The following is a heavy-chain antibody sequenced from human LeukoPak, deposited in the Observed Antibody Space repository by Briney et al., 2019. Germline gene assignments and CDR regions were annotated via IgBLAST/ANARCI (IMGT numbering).Heavy chain of an antibody. J-gene: IGHJ4*02. CDR3: TTDLKESGSDTTTGFQY. V-gene: IGHV3-74*01. CDR1: GFTFSSYW. D-gene: IGHD1-26*01. Sequence: GRSLRLSCAASGFTFSSYWMHWVRQAPGKGLVWVSRINSDGSSTSYADSVKGRFTISRDDSKNTLYLQVNSLKVEDTAVYYCTTDLKESGSDTTTGFQYWGQGTLVTVSS. CDR2: INSDGSST.